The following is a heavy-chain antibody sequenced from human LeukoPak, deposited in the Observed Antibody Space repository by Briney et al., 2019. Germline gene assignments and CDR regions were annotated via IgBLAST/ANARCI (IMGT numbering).Heavy chain of an antibody. J-gene: IGHJ4*02. CDR3: ARQNGSALGDY. V-gene: IGHV4-39*01. Sequence: SETLSLTCTVSGGSISSSSYYWGWIRQPPGKGLEWIGSIYYSGSTYYNPSLKSRVTISVDTSKNQFSLKLSSVTAADTAVYYCARQNGSALGDYWGQGTLVTVSS. D-gene: IGHD2-15*01. CDR2: IYYSGST. CDR1: GGSISSSSYY.